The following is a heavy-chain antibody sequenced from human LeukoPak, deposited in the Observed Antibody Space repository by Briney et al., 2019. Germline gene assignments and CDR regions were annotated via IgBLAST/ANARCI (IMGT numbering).Heavy chain of an antibody. CDR1: GFTFSSYG. Sequence: PGGSLRLSCAASGFTFSSYGMHWVRQAPGKGLEWVAVIWYDGSNKYYADSVKGRFTISRDNSKNTLYLQMNSLRAEDTAVYYCAREGANSGSYPAPNFDYWGQGTLVTVSS. D-gene: IGHD1-26*01. V-gene: IGHV3-33*01. CDR2: IWYDGSNK. CDR3: AREGANSGSYPAPNFDY. J-gene: IGHJ4*02.